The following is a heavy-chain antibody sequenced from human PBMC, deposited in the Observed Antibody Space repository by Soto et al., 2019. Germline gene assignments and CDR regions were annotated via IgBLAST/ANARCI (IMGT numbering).Heavy chain of an antibody. V-gene: IGHV3-53*01. CDR3: ARHRHPRGTVGATSPLDP. CDR2: HYSGGST. Sequence: VGSLRVSYAISDLSVMSNYVGWVSQDPGKGLEWVSVHYSGGSTYYAYSVQGRFTISRDKSNNTLYLQMRRVRAEDTAVYFCARHRHPRGTVGATSPLDPWGQGTQVTVSS. D-gene: IGHD1-26*01. J-gene: IGHJ5*02. CDR1: DLSVMSNY.